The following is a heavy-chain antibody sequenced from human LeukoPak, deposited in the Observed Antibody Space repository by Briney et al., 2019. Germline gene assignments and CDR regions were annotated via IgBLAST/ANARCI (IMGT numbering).Heavy chain of an antibody. D-gene: IGHD2-2*01. J-gene: IGHJ5*02. Sequence: SQTLSLTCTVSGGSISSGSYYWSWIRQPAGKGLEWIGRIYTSGSTNYNPSLKSRVTISVDTSKNQFSLKLSSVTAADTAVYYCAGEIVVVPAAIRSYDSMYNWFDPWGQGTLVTVSS. V-gene: IGHV4-61*02. CDR1: GGSISSGSYY. CDR2: IYTSGST. CDR3: AGEIVVVPAAIRSYDSMYNWFDP.